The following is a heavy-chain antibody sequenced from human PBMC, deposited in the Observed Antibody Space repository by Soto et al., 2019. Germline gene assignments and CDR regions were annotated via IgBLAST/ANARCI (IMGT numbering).Heavy chain of an antibody. V-gene: IGHV3-48*03. CDR1: GFSFSSFE. CDR2: ISSSGNTV. Sequence: GGSLRLSCVVSGFSFSSFELKWVRQAPGKGLEWILKISSSGNTVYHTDPVKGRFTISRDNGKNSLYLQMNSLRVDDTAIYYCARLQWESLGRAGLDVWGQGTTVTVSS. CDR3: ARLQWESLGRAGLDV. D-gene: IGHD1-26*01. J-gene: IGHJ6*02.